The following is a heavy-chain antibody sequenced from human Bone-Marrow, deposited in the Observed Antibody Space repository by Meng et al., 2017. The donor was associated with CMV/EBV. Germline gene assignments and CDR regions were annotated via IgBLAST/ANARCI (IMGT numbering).Heavy chain of an antibody. Sequence: GESLKISCTGSGFIFGDFVIIWVRQAPGKGLEWVGFVRTKGYGGTTEDAASVRGRFTFSRDDSKNIAYLHMNTLKSEDTAIYYCARGTPVGAWTYDYGMDVWGQGTSVTGSS. CDR2: VRTKGYGGTT. V-gene: IGHV3-49*04. CDR3: ARGTPVGAWTYDYGMDV. D-gene: IGHD3-16*01. CDR1: GFIFGDFV. J-gene: IGHJ6*02.